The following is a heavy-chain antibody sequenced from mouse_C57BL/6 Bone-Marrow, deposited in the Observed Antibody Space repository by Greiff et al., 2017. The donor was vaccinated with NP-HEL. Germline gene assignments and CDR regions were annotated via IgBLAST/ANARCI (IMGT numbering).Heavy chain of an antibody. Sequence: QVQLQQSGPELVKPGASVKISCKASGYAFSSSWMNWVTQRPGKGLEWIGRIYPGDGDTNYNGKLKGKATLTADKSSSTAYMQLSSLTAEDSAVYFCARFCDYDEGGVDYWGQGTTLTVSS. CDR3: ARFCDYDEGGVDY. CDR1: GYAFSSSW. CDR2: IYPGDGDT. V-gene: IGHV1-82*01. J-gene: IGHJ2*01. D-gene: IGHD2-4*01.